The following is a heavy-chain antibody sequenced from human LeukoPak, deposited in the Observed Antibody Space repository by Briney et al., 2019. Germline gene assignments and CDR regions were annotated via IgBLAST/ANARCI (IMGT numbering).Heavy chain of an antibody. Sequence: SETLSLTCTVSGGSISSYYWSWIRQPPGKGLEWIGYIYYSGSTNYNPSLKSRVTISVDTSKNQFSLKLSSVTAVDTAVYYCARAPPYDFWSGYSYYYYGVDVWGQGTTVTVSS. CDR2: IYYSGST. V-gene: IGHV4-59*01. D-gene: IGHD3-3*01. CDR1: GGSISSYY. J-gene: IGHJ6*02. CDR3: ARAPPYDFWSGYSYYYYGVDV.